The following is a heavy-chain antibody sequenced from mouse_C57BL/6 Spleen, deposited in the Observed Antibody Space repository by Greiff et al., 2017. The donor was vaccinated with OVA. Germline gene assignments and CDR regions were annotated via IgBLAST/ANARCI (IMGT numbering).Heavy chain of an antibody. J-gene: IGHJ4*01. CDR1: GFTFSDYG. CDR2: ISSGSSTI. CDR3: ARPLIYYDYYYAMDY. Sequence: EVKVVESGGGLVKPGGSLKLSCAASGFTFSDYGMHWVRQAPEKGLEWVAYISSGSSTIYYADTVKGRFTISRDNAKNTLFLQMTSLRSEDTAMYYCARPLIYYDYYYAMDYWGQGTSVTVSS. D-gene: IGHD2-4*01. V-gene: IGHV5-17*01.